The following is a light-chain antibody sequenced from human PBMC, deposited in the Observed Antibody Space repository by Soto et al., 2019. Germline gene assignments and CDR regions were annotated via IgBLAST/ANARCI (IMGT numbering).Light chain of an antibody. J-gene: IGKJ2*01. CDR1: QSVSSTY. CDR2: GAS. V-gene: IGKV3-20*01. CDR3: QQYGSSSYT. Sequence: EIVLTQSPGTLSLSPGERATLSCRASQSVSSTYLAWYQHKPGQPPRLLIYGASSSATGIPDRFSGSGSGTDFTLTISRLEPEDFAIYYCQQYGSSSYTFGQGTKLEIK.